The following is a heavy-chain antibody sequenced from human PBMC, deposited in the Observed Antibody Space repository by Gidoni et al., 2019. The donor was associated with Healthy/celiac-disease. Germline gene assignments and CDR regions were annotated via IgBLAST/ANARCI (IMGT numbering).Heavy chain of an antibody. CDR2: ISGSGGST. CDR3: AMTYYDFWSGYPYYVDY. D-gene: IGHD3-3*01. V-gene: IGHV3-23*01. Sequence: EVQLLESGGGLVPPGGSLRLSCAASGFTFSSYAMSWVRQAPGKGLEWVSSISGSGGSTYYADSVKGRFTISRDNSKNTLYLQMNSLRAEDTAVNDCAMTYYDFWSGYPYYVDYWGQGTLVTVSS. CDR1: GFTFSSYA. J-gene: IGHJ4*02.